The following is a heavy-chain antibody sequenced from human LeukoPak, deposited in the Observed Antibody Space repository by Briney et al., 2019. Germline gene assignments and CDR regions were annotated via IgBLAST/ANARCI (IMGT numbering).Heavy chain of an antibody. CDR1: GYTFTSYG. V-gene: IGHV1-46*01. Sequence: ASVKVSCKASGYTFTSYGISWVRQAPGQGLEWMGIIDPSGGSTTYAQRFQGRVTMTRDTSTSTVYMELSSLRSEDTAMYYCARESGGRPFDYWGQGTLVTVSS. CDR2: IDPSGGST. D-gene: IGHD2-15*01. CDR3: ARESGGRPFDY. J-gene: IGHJ4*02.